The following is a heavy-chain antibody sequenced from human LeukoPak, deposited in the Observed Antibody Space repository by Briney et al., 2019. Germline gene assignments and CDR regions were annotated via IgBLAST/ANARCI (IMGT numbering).Heavy chain of an antibody. D-gene: IGHD3-22*01. V-gene: IGHV4-30-2*01. CDR2: IYHSGST. CDR1: GGSISSGGYS. J-gene: IGHJ2*01. Sequence: SETLSLTCAVSGGSISSGGYSWSWIRQPPGKGLERIGYIYHSGSTYYNPSLKSRVTISVDRSKNQSSLKLSSVTAADTAVYYCARCVRYYYDSSGYYVWYFDLWGRGTLVTVSS. CDR3: ARCVRYYYDSSGYYVWYFDL.